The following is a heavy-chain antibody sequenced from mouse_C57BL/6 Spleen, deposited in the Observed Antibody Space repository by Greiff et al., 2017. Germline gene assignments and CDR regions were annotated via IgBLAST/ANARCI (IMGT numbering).Heavy chain of an antibody. Sequence: QVQLQQSGPELVKPGASVKISCKASGYAFSSSWMNWVKQRPGKGLEWIGRIYPGDGDTNYNGKFKGKATLTADKSSSTAYMQLSSLTSEDSAVYFGARKRSYGSSPWYFDVWGTGTTVTVSS. CDR2: IYPGDGDT. V-gene: IGHV1-82*01. CDR1: GYAFSSSW. D-gene: IGHD1-1*01. J-gene: IGHJ1*03. CDR3: ARKRSYGSSPWYFDV.